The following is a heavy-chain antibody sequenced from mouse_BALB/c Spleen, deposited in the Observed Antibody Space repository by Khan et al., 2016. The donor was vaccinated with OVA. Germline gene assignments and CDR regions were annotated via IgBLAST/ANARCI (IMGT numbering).Heavy chain of an antibody. CDR1: GYTFTNYG. CDR2: INTYTGHP. Sequence: QLQLVQSGPELKKPGETVKISCKASGYTFTNYGMNWVKQAPGKGLKWMGWINTYTGHPTYADDFKGRFAFSLETSASTAYLQINILKNEDTATYCCARSNSYWYFDVWGAGTTVTVSS. V-gene: IGHV9-3-1*01. J-gene: IGHJ1*01. CDR3: ARSNSYWYFDV. D-gene: IGHD4-1*02.